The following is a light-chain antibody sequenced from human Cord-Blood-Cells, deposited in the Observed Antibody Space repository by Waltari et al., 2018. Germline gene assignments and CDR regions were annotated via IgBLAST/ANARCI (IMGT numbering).Light chain of an antibody. CDR3: SSYTSSSTVV. Sequence: QSALTHPPSVSGSPGQSVTISCTGTSSDVGSYNRVSWYQQPPGTAPKLMIYEVSKRPSGVPDRFSGSKSGNTASLTISGLQAEDEADYYCSSYTSSSTVVFGGGTKLTVL. V-gene: IGLV2-18*02. J-gene: IGLJ2*01. CDR1: SSDVGSYNR. CDR2: EVS.